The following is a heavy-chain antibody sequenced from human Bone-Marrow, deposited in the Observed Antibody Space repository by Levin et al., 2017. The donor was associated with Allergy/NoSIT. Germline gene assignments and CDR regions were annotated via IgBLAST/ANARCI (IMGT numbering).Heavy chain of an antibody. CDR3: ARDTGSYGQDWYFDL. J-gene: IGHJ2*01. V-gene: IGHV3-74*01. D-gene: IGHD1-26*01. CDR2: INRDGSSS. Sequence: GESLKISCAASGFTFSSYWMMHWVRPVPGKVLLWVSRINRDGSSSNYAYTVRGRFTFSRDIDENTLYLQMKRKRAEDTDVDYCARDTGSYGQDWYFDLWGRGTLVTVSS. CDR1: GFTFSSYW.